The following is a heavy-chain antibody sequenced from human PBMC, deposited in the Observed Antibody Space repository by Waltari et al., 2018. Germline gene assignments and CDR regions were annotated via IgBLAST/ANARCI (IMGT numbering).Heavy chain of an antibody. D-gene: IGHD3-3*01. CDR2: SSGRGGST. CDR3: AKDQLYDFWSGYYHFDY. Sequence: EVQLLESGGGLVQPGGSLRLSCAASGFTFSSYAMSWVRQAPGRGLEWVSASSGRGGSTYYADSVKGRFTISRDNSKNTLYLQMNSLRAEDTAVYYCAKDQLYDFWSGYYHFDYWGQGTLVTVSS. J-gene: IGHJ4*02. V-gene: IGHV3-23*01. CDR1: GFTFSSYA.